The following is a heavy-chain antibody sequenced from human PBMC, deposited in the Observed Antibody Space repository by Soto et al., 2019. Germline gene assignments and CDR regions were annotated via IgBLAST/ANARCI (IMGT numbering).Heavy chain of an antibody. CDR1: GFTFSDYA. Sequence: EVQLLGSGGGLIQPGGSLRLSCVASGFTFSDYAMSWVRQAPGMGLEWVSVNSGDGITSYYADSVKGRFTISRDISKNTLYLPMNGLRVEDTAVYYCAKGLSRNYVAPFDSWAQGILVTVSS. D-gene: IGHD1-7*01. V-gene: IGHV3-23*01. J-gene: IGHJ4*02. CDR3: AKGLSRNYVAPFDS. CDR2: NSGDGITS.